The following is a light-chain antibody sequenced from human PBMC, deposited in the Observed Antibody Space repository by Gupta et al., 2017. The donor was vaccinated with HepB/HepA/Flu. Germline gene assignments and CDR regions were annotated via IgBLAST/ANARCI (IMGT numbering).Light chain of an antibody. J-gene: IGLJ3*02. CDR2: EDT. Sequence: QSAQTHPASVSVSPAQSVTISCTGTSTNFGNYNFVSSFQHPPGKAPKLMIYEDTKRPSGVSNRFSGSKSGNTASLTISGLPTEDEADYYCSSYTTSSTRVFGGGTKLTVL. CDR1: STNFGNYNF. CDR3: SSYTTSSTRV. V-gene: IGLV2-14*02.